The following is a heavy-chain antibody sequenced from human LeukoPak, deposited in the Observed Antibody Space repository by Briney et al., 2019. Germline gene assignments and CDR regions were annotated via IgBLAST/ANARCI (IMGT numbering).Heavy chain of an antibody. Sequence: GDSLKISCKASGYRFTSYWIGWVRQMPGKGLEWMGVIHPGEYERRYSPSFEGQVTISADRSISTAYLQWSSLRASDTAIYYCARLYCSGTNCYSGSAYYFDFWGQGTLVAVSS. CDR3: ARLYCSGTNCYSGSAYYFDF. CDR1: GYRFTSYW. D-gene: IGHD2-2*02. CDR2: IHPGEYER. V-gene: IGHV5-51*01. J-gene: IGHJ4*02.